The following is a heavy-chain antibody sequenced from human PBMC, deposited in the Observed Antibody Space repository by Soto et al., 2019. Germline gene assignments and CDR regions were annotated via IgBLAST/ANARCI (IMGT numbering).Heavy chain of an antibody. Sequence: ASVKVSGKASGYTFTGYYMHCLRQAPGKELEWRGWINPNSGGTNSAQKFQGRVTISRYTSISTAYMELSRLISDDTAVYYLGRDRITIFGVVIQEVWFDPCGQGPLGTVS. V-gene: IGHV1-2*02. D-gene: IGHD3-3*01. CDR1: GYTFTGYY. J-gene: IGHJ5*02. CDR3: GRDRITIFGVVIQEVWFDP. CDR2: INPNSGGT.